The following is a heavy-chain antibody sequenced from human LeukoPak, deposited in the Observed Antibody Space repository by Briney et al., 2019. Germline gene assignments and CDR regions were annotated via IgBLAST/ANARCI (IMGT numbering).Heavy chain of an antibody. Sequence: PSETLSLTRAVYGGSFSGYYWSWIRQPPGKGLEWIGTIYDSGNTNYNPSLRSRLTISVDTSRNQFSLKLSSVTAADTAVYYCARHDCDSSRCSVNWFDPWGQGTLVTVSS. D-gene: IGHD2/OR15-2a*01. CDR2: IYDSGNT. CDR3: ARHDCDSSRCSVNWFDP. CDR1: GGSFSGYY. J-gene: IGHJ5*02. V-gene: IGHV4-34*01.